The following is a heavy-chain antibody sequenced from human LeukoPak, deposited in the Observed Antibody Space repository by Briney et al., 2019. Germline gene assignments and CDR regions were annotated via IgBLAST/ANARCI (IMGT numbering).Heavy chain of an antibody. Sequence: PGGSLRLSCAASGFTFSSYGMHWVRQAPGKGLEWVAVIWYDGSNKYYADSVKGRFHISRDNSKNTLYLQMNSLRAEDTAVYYCARDWGYKLLKGMDVWGQGTTVTVSS. J-gene: IGHJ6*02. CDR1: GFTFSSYG. CDR3: ARDWGYKLLKGMDV. CDR2: IWYDGSNK. D-gene: IGHD2-2*01. V-gene: IGHV3-33*01.